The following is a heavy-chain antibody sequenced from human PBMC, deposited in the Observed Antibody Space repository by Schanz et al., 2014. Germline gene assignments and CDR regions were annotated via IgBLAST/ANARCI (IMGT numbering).Heavy chain of an antibody. Sequence: EVQLVESGGGLVQPGGSLRLSCTASGFTFSDYWMSWVRQAPGKGPEWVTNIKHDGSVTDYVDSVEGRFTISRDNAKRSLFLQMNSLRVEDTAVYFGVSQTGSTNYWGQGTLVTVSS. CDR2: IKHDGSVT. CDR3: VSQTGSTNY. V-gene: IGHV3-7*02. J-gene: IGHJ4*02. CDR1: GFTFSDYW. D-gene: IGHD6-13*01.